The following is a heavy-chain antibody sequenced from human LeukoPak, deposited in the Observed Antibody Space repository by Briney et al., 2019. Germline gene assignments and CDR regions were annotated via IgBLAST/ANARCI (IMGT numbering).Heavy chain of an antibody. CDR2: IHYRGTT. CDR1: GGSINSGGYF. D-gene: IGHD6-19*01. V-gene: IGHV4-31*03. J-gene: IGHJ3*02. Sequence: SETLSLTCSVSGGSINSGGYFWSWIRQHPGKGLEWIGYIHYRGTTYYNPSLKSRVTISIDTSENHFSLNVSSVTAADTAVYYCARAGSSGWYRNAFDIWGQGTLVTGSS. CDR3: ARAGSSGWYRNAFDI.